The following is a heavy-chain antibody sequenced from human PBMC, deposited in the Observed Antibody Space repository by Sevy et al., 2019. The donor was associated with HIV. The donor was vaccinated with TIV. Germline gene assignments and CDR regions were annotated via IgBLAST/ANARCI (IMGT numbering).Heavy chain of an antibody. V-gene: IGHV3-53*01. CDR3: ARVIDGYHREFNYFYYYMDV. J-gene: IGHJ6*03. CDR2: VYSDLRT. Sequence: GGSLRLSCAVSGFTVSNNFLNWVRQSPGKGLEWVSTVYSDLRTFYADSVKGRFTVSSDDPKNALYLQMNSLRAEDTAVYYCARVIDGYHREFNYFYYYMDVWGKGTTVTVSS. D-gene: IGHD5-12*01. CDR1: GFTVSNNF.